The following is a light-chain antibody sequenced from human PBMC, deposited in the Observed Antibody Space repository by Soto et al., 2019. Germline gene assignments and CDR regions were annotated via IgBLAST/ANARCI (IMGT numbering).Light chain of an antibody. Sequence: EIVMTQSPATLSVSPGERATLSCRASQSVRSNLAWYQQNPGQAPRLLLYAASTRATGIPDRFSGSGSGTDFTLTISSLQSEDFAVYYCQQYNNWPLLTFGGGTRVEIK. CDR1: QSVRSN. CDR2: AAS. CDR3: QQYNNWPLLT. V-gene: IGKV3-15*01. J-gene: IGKJ4*01.